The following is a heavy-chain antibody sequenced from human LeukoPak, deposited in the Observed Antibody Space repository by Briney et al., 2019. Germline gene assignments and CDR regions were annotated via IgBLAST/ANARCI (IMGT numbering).Heavy chain of an antibody. J-gene: IGHJ4*02. V-gene: IGHV3-48*02. D-gene: IGHD7-27*01. Sequence: GGSLRLSCAASGFTFSNYNMKWVRQAPGKGLEWLSYISTGSSTTYYADSVKGRFTISRDNAKNSLYLQVNSLRDEDTAVYYCARGNLGGDYWGQGTLVTVSS. CDR2: ISTGSSTT. CDR1: GFTFSNYN. CDR3: ARGNLGGDY.